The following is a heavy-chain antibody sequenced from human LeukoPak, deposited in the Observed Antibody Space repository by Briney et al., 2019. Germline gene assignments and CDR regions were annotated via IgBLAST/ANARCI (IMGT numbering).Heavy chain of an antibody. V-gene: IGHV1-18*01. D-gene: IGHD3-3*01. CDR3: ARDQYYDFWSGYSYTNYYYGMDV. CDR1: GYTFTSYG. Sequence: ASVKVSCKASGYTFTSYGISWVRQAPGQGLEWMGWISAYNGNTNYAQKLQGRVTMTTDTSTSTAYMELRSLRSDDTAVYYCARDQYYDFWSGYSYTNYYYGMDVWGQGTTVTVSS. J-gene: IGHJ6*02. CDR2: ISAYNGNT.